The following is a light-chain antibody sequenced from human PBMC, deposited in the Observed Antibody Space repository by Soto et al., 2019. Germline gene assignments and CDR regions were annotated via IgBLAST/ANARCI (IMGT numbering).Light chain of an antibody. V-gene: IGKV1-5*03. CDR3: QQCNTYPWT. J-gene: IGKJ1*01. Sequence: DIQMTQSPSTLSASVGDRVTITCRASQSVSSWLAWYQQKPGKAPKLLIYKASSLESGVPSRFSDSGSGTEFTLTISSLQPDDFATYYCQQCNTYPWTFGQGTKVEIK. CDR2: KAS. CDR1: QSVSSW.